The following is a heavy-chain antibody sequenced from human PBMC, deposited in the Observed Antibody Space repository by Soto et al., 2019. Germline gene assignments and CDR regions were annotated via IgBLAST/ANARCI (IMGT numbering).Heavy chain of an antibody. J-gene: IGHJ4*02. CDR1: GDSVSSHY. Sequence: PSETLSLTCTVSGDSVSSHYWSWIRQPAGKGLEWLGRLYNDERTNYNPSLKSRVTMSMDTSKNQFSLKLTSVTAADSAVSFCAREPLAHSYFDFWGQGTLVTVSS. V-gene: IGHV4-4*07. CDR2: LYNDERT. CDR3: AREPLAHSYFDF.